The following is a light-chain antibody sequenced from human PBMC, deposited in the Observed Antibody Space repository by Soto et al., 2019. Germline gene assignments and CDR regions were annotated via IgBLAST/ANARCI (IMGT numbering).Light chain of an antibody. CDR2: GAS. J-gene: IGKJ4*01. V-gene: IGKV3-15*01. CDR1: QSVSSN. Sequence: EIVMTQSPATLSVSPGERATLSCSASQSVSSNLAWYQQKPGQAPSLLIYGASTRATGTPARFSGSGSGTEFTLTISSLQSEDFAVYYCQQYNNWPRLTFGGGTKVDIK. CDR3: QQYNNWPRLT.